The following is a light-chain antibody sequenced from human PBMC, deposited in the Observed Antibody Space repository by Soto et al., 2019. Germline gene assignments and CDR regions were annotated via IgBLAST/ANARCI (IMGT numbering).Light chain of an antibody. CDR1: QSVGSNY. J-gene: IGKJ3*01. CDR3: QQYATTPFT. CDR2: GAS. V-gene: IGKV3-20*01. Sequence: EIVLTQSPGTLSLSLGERATVSCRASQSVGSNYLAWYQRKPGQAPRLLIYGASSRATGIPDRFSGSGSGTDFPLTISRLEPEDFSVYYCQQYATTPFTFGPGTKVDIK.